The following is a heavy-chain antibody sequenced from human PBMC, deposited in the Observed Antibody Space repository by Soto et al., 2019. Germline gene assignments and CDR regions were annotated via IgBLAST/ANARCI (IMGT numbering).Heavy chain of an antibody. J-gene: IGHJ4*02. CDR3: AHKDSTGPTTYFDS. Sequence: QITLKEAGPTLVKPTETLMMTCTFSGFSFTTTRMGVGWTRQPPGKALEWLAIIYWDGESRYNPLLRRRLTLTEDTSQNQVVPTMTNMDPKDTATYYRAHKDSTGPTTYFDSWGQGIPVTVAS. CDR1: GFSFTTTRMG. V-gene: IGHV2-5*02. CDR2: IYWDGES. D-gene: IGHD1-1*01.